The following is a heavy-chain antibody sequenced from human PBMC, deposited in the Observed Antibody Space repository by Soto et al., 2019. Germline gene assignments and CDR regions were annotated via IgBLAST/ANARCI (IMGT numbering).Heavy chain of an antibody. V-gene: IGHV3-33*01. J-gene: IGHJ4*02. CDR1: GFTFSSYG. CDR2: IWYDGSNK. CDR3: AIDEGGYSYDNPVDY. D-gene: IGHD5-18*01. Sequence: QVQLVESGGGVVQPGRSLRLSCAASGFTFSSYGMHWVRQAPGKGLEWVAVIWYDGSNKYYADSVKGRFTISRDNSKNTLYLQMNSLRAEDTAVYYCAIDEGGYSYDNPVDYWGQGTLVTVSS.